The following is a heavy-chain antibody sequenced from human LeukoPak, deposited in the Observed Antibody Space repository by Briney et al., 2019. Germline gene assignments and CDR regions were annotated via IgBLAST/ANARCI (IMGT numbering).Heavy chain of an antibody. CDR1: GFTVSSNY. CDR3: ARGRHCSSTSYYTNTYFDY. D-gene: IGHD2-2*02. V-gene: IGHV3-53*01. CDR2: IYSGGST. J-gene: IGHJ4*02. Sequence: GGSLRLSCAASGFTVSSNYMSWVRQAPGKGLEWVSVIYSGGSTYYADSVKGRFTISRDNSKNTLYLQMNSLRAEDTAVYYCARGRHCSSTSYYTNTYFDYWGQGTLVSV.